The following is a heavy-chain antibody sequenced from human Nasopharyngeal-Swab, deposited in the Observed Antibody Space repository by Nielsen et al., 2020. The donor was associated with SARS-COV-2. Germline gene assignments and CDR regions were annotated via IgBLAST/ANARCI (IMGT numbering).Heavy chain of an antibody. V-gene: IGHV3-48*03. D-gene: IGHD5-12*01. CDR3: AREVPYSGHDDAFDI. Sequence: GGSLRLSCAASGLGFSNYEMNWVCQAPGKGLEWISYISTTTATIYYADSVKGRFTISRDNAKNSLYLQMNSLRAEDTAVYYCAREVPYSGHDDAFDIWGQGTMVTVSA. CDR2: ISTTTATI. J-gene: IGHJ3*02. CDR1: GLGFSNYE.